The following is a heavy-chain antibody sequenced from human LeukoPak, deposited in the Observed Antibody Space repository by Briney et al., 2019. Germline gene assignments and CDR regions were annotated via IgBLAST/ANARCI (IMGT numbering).Heavy chain of an antibody. CDR2: ISYDGSNK. CDR1: GFTFSSYA. D-gene: IGHD3-9*01. V-gene: IGHV3-30-3*01. J-gene: IGHJ3*02. Sequence: SCKASGFTFSSYAMHWVRQAPGKGLEWVAVISYDGSNKYYADSVKGRFTISRDNSKNTLYLQMNSLRAEDTAVYYCASHTLLRYFDWLFFSGAFDIWGQGTMVTVSS. CDR3: ASHTLLRYFDWLFFSGAFDI.